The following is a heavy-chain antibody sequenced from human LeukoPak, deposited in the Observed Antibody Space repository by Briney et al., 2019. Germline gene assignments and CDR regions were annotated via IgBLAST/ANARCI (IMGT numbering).Heavy chain of an antibody. CDR1: GFTFGSHA. V-gene: IGHV3-23*01. Sequence: GGSLRLSCEASGFTFGSHAMYWVRQAPGKGLEWVAGIFGSGGSPHYADPVKGRFTISRDNSRNTVYLQINRLRAEDTAVYYCGKTTVGYSSGQKPAWPVDYWSQGTLVTVSS. D-gene: IGHD5-18*01. J-gene: IGHJ4*02. CDR2: IFGSGGSP. CDR3: GKTTVGYSSGQKPAWPVDY.